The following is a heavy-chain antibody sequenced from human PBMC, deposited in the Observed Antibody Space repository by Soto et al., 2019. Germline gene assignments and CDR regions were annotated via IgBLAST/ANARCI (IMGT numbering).Heavy chain of an antibody. CDR3: ARGFCPVPPFYHLLSQAVLANV. Sequence: PEGSLRLSCEASRFNFSNYGMHWVRQAPGKGLAGVAGIDYNEINQYYIDPVKGRFNISRRQSKNALYLQMNILKADHTAVYYCARGFCPVPPFYHLLSQAVLANV. CDR1: RFNFSNYG. D-gene: IGHD3-9*01. CDR2: IDYNEINQ. J-gene: IGHJ6*01. V-gene: IGHV3-33*01.